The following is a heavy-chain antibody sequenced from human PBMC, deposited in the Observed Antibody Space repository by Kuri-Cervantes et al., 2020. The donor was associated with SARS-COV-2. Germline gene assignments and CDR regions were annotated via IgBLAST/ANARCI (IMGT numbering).Heavy chain of an antibody. J-gene: IGHJ5*02. CDR3: ARHLNSVTIFGVVSNWFDP. V-gene: IGHV4-39*01. D-gene: IGHD3-3*01. CDR1: GGSFSGYY. CDR2: IYYSGST. Sequence: GSLRLSCAVYGGSFSGYYWGRIRQPPGKGLEWIGSIYYSGSTYYNPSLKSRVTISVDTSKNQFSLKLSSVTAADTAVYYCARHLNSVTIFGVVSNWFDPWGQGTLVTVSS.